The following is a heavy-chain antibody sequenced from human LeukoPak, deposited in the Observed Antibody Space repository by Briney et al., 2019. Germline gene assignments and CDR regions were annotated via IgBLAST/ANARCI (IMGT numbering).Heavy chain of an antibody. CDR3: AKNRGLPL. J-gene: IGHJ4*02. CDR2: INGSGGRT. CDR1: GFTFSNYA. V-gene: IGHV3-23*01. Sequence: GGPLSLSCAASGFTFSNYAMSWVRQAPGKGLEWVSDINGSGGRTYYADSVKGRFTISRDNSKNTLYLQMNSLRAEDTAVYYCAKNRGLPLWGQGTLVTVSS.